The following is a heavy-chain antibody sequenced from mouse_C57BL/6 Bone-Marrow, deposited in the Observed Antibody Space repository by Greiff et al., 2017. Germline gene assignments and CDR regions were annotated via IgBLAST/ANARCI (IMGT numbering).Heavy chain of an antibody. CDR1: GYTFTDYY. CDR3: ASSSSDY. V-gene: IGHV1-19*01. Sequence: EVKLQESGPVLVKPGASVKMSCKASGYTFTDYYMNWVKQSHGKSLEWIGVINPYNGGTSYNQKFKGKATLTVDKSSSTAYMELNSLTSEDSAVYYCASSSSDYWGQGTTLTVSS. CDR2: INPYNGGT. J-gene: IGHJ2*01. D-gene: IGHD1-1*01.